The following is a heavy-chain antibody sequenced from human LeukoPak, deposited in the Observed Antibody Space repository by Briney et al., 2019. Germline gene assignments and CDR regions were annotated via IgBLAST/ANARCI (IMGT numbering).Heavy chain of an antibody. J-gene: IGHJ6*03. V-gene: IGHV3-11*04. D-gene: IGHD1-26*01. Sequence: GGSLRLSCVASGFSFSDYYMSWIRQAPGKELEWVSYIGSTIYYADSVKGRFTISRDNAKNSLYLQMNSLRAEDTAVYYCARDRGIVGTTGYYYMDVWGKGTTVTVSS. CDR3: ARDRGIVGTTGYYYMDV. CDR2: IGSTI. CDR1: GFSFSDYY.